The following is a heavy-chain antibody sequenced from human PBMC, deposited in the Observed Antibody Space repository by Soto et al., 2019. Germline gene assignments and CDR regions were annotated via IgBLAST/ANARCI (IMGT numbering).Heavy chain of an antibody. J-gene: IGHJ1*01. V-gene: IGHV1-3*01. CDR2: INAGNGNT. D-gene: IGHD2-8*01. CDR3: ARGITSGHPQYFQH. CDR1: GYTFTIDV. Sequence: ASVKVSCKASGYTFTIDVMHWVRQAPGQRLEWMGRINAGNGNTKYSQNFQGRVTITRDTSASTAYMEVSSLRSEDTAVYYCARGITSGHPQYFQHWGQGTLVTVSS.